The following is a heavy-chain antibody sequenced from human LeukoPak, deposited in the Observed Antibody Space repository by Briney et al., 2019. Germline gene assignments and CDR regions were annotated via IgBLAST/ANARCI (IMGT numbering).Heavy chain of an antibody. CDR1: GFTFSSYG. Sequence: PGGSLRLSCAASGFTFSSYGMHWVRQAPGKGLEWVAFIRYDGSNKYYADSVKGRFTISRDNSKNTLYLQMNSLRAEDTAVYYCAGSMGYASSWYSWATPRIWGQGTMVTVSS. D-gene: IGHD6-13*01. CDR3: AGSMGYASSWYSWATPRI. J-gene: IGHJ3*02. CDR2: IRYDGSNK. V-gene: IGHV3-30*02.